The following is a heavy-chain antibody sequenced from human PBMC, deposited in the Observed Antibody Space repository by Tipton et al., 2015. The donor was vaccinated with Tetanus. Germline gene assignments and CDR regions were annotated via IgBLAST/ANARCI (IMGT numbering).Heavy chain of an antibody. CDR3: VREDGGPTLDYFDS. Sequence: QVQLVQSGGGVVQPGKSLTLSCEVSGFTFTQYVMYWVRQPPGKGLEWVAFISSDGSNTEYADSVKGRFTLSRDNSQNTVHLQMSSLKVEDTAVYYCVREDGGPTLDYFDSWGQGALVIVSA. J-gene: IGHJ4*02. D-gene: IGHD3-16*01. CDR1: GFTFTQYV. V-gene: IGHV3-30*04. CDR2: ISSDGSNT.